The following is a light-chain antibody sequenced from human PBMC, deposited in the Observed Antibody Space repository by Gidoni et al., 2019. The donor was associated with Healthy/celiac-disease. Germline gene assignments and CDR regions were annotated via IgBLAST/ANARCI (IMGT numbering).Light chain of an antibody. J-gene: IGKJ3*01. Sequence: DIQMTQSPSSLSASVGDRVTITCRASQSISSYLNWYQQKPGKAPKLLIYAASSLQSGAPSRFSGSGSGTDFTLTISSLQPEDFATYYCQQSYSTLPITFGPGTKVEIK. V-gene: IGKV1-39*01. CDR3: QQSYSTLPIT. CDR2: AAS. CDR1: QSISSY.